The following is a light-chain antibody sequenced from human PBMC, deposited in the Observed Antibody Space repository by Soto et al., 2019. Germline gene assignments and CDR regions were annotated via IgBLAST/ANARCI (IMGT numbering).Light chain of an antibody. J-gene: IGLJ2*01. CDR2: STS. Sequence: QAVVTQEPSLTVSPGGTVTLTCASSTGAVTSGSYPNWLQQKPGQAPRALIYSTSYKHSWTPARFSGSLLGGKAALTLLGVQPEDEADYYCLLYYGDAQVFGGGTKLTVL. CDR1: TGAVTSGSY. V-gene: IGLV7-43*01. CDR3: LLYYGDAQV.